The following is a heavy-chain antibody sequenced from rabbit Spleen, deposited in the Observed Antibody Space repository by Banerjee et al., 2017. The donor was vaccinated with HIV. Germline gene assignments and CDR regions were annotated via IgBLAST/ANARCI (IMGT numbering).Heavy chain of an antibody. CDR3: ARDSGTSFSTYGMDL. J-gene: IGHJ6*01. CDR1: GFSFNSGYD. V-gene: IGHV1S40*01. CDR2: IYAGSNGST. Sequence: QSLEESGGGLVKPGASLTLTCKGSGFSFNSGYDMCWVRQAPGKGLEWIACIYAGSNGSTYSAIWAKGRFTISKTSSTTVTLQMTSLTAADTATYFCARDSGTSFSTYGMDLWGPGTLVTVS. D-gene: IGHD8-1*01.